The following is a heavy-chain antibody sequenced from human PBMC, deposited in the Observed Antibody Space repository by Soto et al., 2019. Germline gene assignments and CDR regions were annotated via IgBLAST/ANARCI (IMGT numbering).Heavy chain of an antibody. J-gene: IGHJ4*02. CDR3: ARVSSIAARRSFAS. D-gene: IGHD6-6*01. CDR2: LNPHSGKT. CDR1: GYTSTIHD. Sequence: SVKVSCKASGYTSTIHDIHWVRQAPGQGLEWMAGLNPHSGKTAYAQKFQGRLTMTGNASTSTAYMELSSLRSEDTAMYYCARVSSIAARRSFASWGQGTLVTVSS. V-gene: IGHV1-8*01.